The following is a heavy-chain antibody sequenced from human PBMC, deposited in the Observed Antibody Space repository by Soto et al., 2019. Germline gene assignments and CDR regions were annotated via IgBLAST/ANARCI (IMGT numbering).Heavy chain of an antibody. J-gene: IGHJ5*02. CDR1: GFTFSSYG. CDR2: ISYDGSNK. CDR3: AKSNWFDP. Sequence: GGSLRLSCAASGFTFSSYGMHWVRQAPGKGLEWVAVISYDGSNKYYADSVKGRFTISRDNSKNTLYLQMNSLRAEDTAVYYCAKSNWFDPWGQGTLVTVSS. V-gene: IGHV3-30*18.